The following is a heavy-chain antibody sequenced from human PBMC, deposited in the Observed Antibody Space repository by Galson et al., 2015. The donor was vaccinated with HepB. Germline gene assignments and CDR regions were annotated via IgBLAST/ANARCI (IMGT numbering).Heavy chain of an antibody. CDR1: GFTFADFG. J-gene: IGHJ4*02. D-gene: IGHD3-3*01. CDR3: ARDHVGSGYYYFDY. Sequence: SLRLSCAASGFTFADFGMRWVRQVPGKGLEWVSGIIGNGDSTGYADSVKGRFTITRDNAKSSLYLQMNGLRAEDTALYYCARDHVGSGYYYFDYWGQGTLVIVSS. V-gene: IGHV3-20*04. CDR2: IIGNGDST.